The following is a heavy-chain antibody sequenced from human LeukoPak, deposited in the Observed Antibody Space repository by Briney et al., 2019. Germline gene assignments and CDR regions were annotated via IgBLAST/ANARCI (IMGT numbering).Heavy chain of an antibody. J-gene: IGHJ4*02. D-gene: IGHD5-12*01. Sequence: GGSLRLSCAASGFIFSDYWMHWVRQAPGKGLEWVSCIRSSSSSIYYADSVKGRFTISRDNAKNSLYLQMNSLRAEDTAVYYCARGLPIDYWGQGTLVTVSS. CDR2: IRSSSSSI. CDR1: GFIFSDYW. CDR3: ARGLPIDY. V-gene: IGHV3-48*04.